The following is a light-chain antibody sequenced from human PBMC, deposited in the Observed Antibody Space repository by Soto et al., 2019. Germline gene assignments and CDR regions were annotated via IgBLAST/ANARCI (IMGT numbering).Light chain of an antibody. J-gene: IGKJ2*01. CDR2: AAS. V-gene: IGKV1-6*01. CDR1: QDIGSD. Sequence: AIQMTQSPSSLSASVGDRVIITCRASQDIGSDLGWYQQNPGKAPKLLIYAASSLHSGVPSRFSGSRSGSDFTLTISSLQPADFRTYYRLQEFTYPYSFGQGAKLEIK. CDR3: LQEFTYPYS.